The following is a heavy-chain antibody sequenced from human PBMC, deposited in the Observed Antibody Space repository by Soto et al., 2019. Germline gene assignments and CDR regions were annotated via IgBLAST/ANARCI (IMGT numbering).Heavy chain of an antibody. Sequence: VGSLRLSCAASGFTFTSYGMHWVRQAPGKGLEWMALILHDGSAEYYADSVKGRFTISRDNSKSTLYLQMNSLRAEDTAVYYCARSRDGYSFYFYYGMDGWGQGTTVTVSS. CDR1: GFTFTSYG. J-gene: IGHJ6*02. CDR2: ILHDGSAE. CDR3: ARSRDGYSFYFYYGMDG. V-gene: IGHV3-30*03. D-gene: IGHD4-4*01.